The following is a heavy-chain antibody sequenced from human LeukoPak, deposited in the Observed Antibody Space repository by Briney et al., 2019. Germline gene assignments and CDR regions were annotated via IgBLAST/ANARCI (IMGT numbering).Heavy chain of an antibody. CDR1: GGSFSGYY. D-gene: IGHD6-19*01. J-gene: IGHJ4*02. V-gene: IGHV4-34*01. Sequence: SETLSLTCAVYGGSFSGYYWSWIRQPPGKGLEWIGEINHSGSTNYNPSLKSRVTISVDTSKNQFSLKLSSVTAADTAVYYCARDSDSSGWYKNFDYWGQGTLVTVSS. CDR3: ARDSDSSGWYKNFDY. CDR2: INHSGST.